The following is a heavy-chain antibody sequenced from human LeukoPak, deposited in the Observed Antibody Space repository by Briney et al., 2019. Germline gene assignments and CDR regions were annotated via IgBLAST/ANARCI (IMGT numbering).Heavy chain of an antibody. J-gene: IGHJ5*02. V-gene: IGHV3-7*01. CDR3: ARTLVREYCSGGSCYSGWFDP. CDR2: IKQDGSEK. CDR1: GFTFSSYW. D-gene: IGHD2-15*01. Sequence: GGSLTLSCAASGFTFSSYWMSWVRQAPGKGLEWVANIKQDGSEKYYVDSVKGRFTISRDNAKNSLYLQMNSLRAEDTAVYYCARTLVREYCSGGSCYSGWFDPWGQGTLVTVSS.